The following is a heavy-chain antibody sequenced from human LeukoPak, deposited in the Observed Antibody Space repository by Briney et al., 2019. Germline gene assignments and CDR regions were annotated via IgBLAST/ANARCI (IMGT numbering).Heavy chain of an antibody. Sequence: PGGSLRLSCAASGFTFSSYSMNWVRQAPGKGLEWVSSISSSSSYIYYADSVKGRFTISRDNAKNSLYLQMNSLRAEDTAVYYCASYDFWSGYLVDDGFDIWGQGTMVTVSS. CDR3: ASYDFWSGYLVDDGFDI. D-gene: IGHD3-3*01. CDR2: ISSSSSYI. V-gene: IGHV3-21*01. CDR1: GFTFSSYS. J-gene: IGHJ3*02.